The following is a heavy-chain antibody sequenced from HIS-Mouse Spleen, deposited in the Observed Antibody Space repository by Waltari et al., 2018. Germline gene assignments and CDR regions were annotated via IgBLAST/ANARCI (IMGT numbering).Heavy chain of an antibody. CDR3: AREDSGSLLDY. J-gene: IGHJ4*02. V-gene: IGHV4-4*07. CDR2: IYTSGST. Sequence: QVQLQESGPGLVKPSETLSLTCTVPGGSISSYSWSWIRQPAGKGLAWIGRIYTSGSTNYNPSLKSRVTMSVDTSKNQFSLKLSSVTAADTAVYYCAREDSGSLLDYWGQGTLVTVSS. CDR1: GGSISSYS. D-gene: IGHD1-26*01.